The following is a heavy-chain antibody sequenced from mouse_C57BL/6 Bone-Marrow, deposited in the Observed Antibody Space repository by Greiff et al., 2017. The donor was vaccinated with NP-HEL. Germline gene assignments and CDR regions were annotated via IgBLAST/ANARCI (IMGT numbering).Heavy chain of an antibody. Sequence: QVQLQQPGAELVKPGASVKLSCKASGYTFTSYWMHWVKQRPGQGLEWIGMIHPNSGSTNYNEKFKSKATLTVDKSSSTAYMQLSSLTSEDSAVYYCARSRYGSSYYWYFDVWGTGTTVTVSS. CDR3: ARSRYGSSYYWYFDV. V-gene: IGHV1-64*01. CDR2: IHPNSGST. D-gene: IGHD1-1*01. CDR1: GYTFTSYW. J-gene: IGHJ1*03.